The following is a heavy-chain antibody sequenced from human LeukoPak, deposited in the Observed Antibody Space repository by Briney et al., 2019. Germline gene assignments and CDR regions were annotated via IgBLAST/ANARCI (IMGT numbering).Heavy chain of an antibody. CDR2: IHTSGST. CDR3: ARAPEFSSGWLLDY. D-gene: IGHD6-19*01. CDR1: GDSISTYY. J-gene: IGHJ4*02. V-gene: IGHV4-4*07. Sequence: SETLSLTCTVSGDSISTYYWSWIRQSAGKGLEWIGRIHTSGSTNYNPSLKSRVTMSVDTSETQFSLKVSSVTAADTGVYYCARAPEFSSGWLLDYWGQGSLVTVSS.